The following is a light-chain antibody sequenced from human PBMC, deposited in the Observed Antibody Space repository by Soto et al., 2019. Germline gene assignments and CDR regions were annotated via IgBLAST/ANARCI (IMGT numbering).Light chain of an antibody. CDR2: GAS. CDR3: QQYNNWPRT. CDR1: QSIDRK. J-gene: IGKJ1*01. Sequence: IVMTQSPATLSVSPGERATLSCRASQSIDRKLAWYQQRPGQAPRLLIYGASTRATGIPARFSGSGSGTEFTLTISGLQSEDFGVFYCQQYNNWPRTFGQGTKVEIK. V-gene: IGKV3-15*01.